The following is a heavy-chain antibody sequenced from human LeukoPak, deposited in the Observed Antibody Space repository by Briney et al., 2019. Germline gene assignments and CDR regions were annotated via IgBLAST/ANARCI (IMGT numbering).Heavy chain of an antibody. Sequence: GGSLRLSCAASGFTFSSYWMSWVRQAPGKGLEWVANIKQDGSEKYYVDSVKGRFTISRDNAKNSLYLQMNSLRAGDTAVYYCARDDTGKDDAFDIWGQGTMVTVSS. J-gene: IGHJ3*02. CDR1: GFTFSSYW. V-gene: IGHV3-7*01. CDR3: ARDDTGKDDAFDI. CDR2: IKQDGSEK.